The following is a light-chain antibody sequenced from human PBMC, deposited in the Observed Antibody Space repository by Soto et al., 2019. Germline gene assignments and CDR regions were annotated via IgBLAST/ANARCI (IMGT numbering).Light chain of an antibody. CDR1: HNDIGAYDY. CDR3: CSYAGTSHV. Sequence: QSALTQPTSVSGSPGQSITISCTGNHNDIGAYDYVSWYQQHPGKAPKLMIYEGTKRPSGLSNRFSGSKSGNTASLRISGLQAEDEADYYCCSYAGTSHVFGTGTKVTVL. V-gene: IGLV2-23*01. CDR2: EGT. J-gene: IGLJ1*01.